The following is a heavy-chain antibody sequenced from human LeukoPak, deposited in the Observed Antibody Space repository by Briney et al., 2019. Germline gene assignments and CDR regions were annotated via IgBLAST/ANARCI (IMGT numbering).Heavy chain of an antibody. Sequence: GGSLRLSCEASGFTFTTYSMTWVRQAPGKGLEWVSIISSGSSAIFSADALKGRFTISRDDAKNSLYLDMNSLRAEDTAVYYCARGHTAVTRHFDFWGQGTLVTVSS. V-gene: IGHV3-21*01. CDR3: ARGHTAVTRHFDF. D-gene: IGHD4-17*01. J-gene: IGHJ4*02. CDR1: GFTFTTYS. CDR2: ISSGSSAI.